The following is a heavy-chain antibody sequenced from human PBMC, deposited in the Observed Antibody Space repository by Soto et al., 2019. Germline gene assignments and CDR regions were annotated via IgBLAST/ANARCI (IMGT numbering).Heavy chain of an antibody. Sequence: GGSLRLSCAASGFTFRIYGMHWVRQAPGKGLERVAVIWYDGSNNYYADSVKGRFTISRDNSKKTLDLQMNSLRAEDTAVYYCARSCTGDGYTLGAFDIWGQGTMVTVSS. D-gene: IGHD1-1*01. CDR2: IWYDGSNN. J-gene: IGHJ3*02. V-gene: IGHV3-33*01. CDR1: GFTFRIYG. CDR3: ARSCTGDGYTLGAFDI.